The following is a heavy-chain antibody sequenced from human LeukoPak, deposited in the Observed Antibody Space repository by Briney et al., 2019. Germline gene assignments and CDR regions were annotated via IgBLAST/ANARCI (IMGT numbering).Heavy chain of an antibody. D-gene: IGHD6-6*01. Sequence: PSETLSLTCTVSGGSISSYYWSWIRQPPGKGLEWIGYIYYSGSTYYNPSLKSRVTISVDTSKNQFSLKLSSVTAADTAVYYCARIDSSSSIYFDYWGQGTLVTVSS. CDR1: GGSISSYY. CDR2: IYYSGST. J-gene: IGHJ4*02. CDR3: ARIDSSSSIYFDY. V-gene: IGHV4-59*12.